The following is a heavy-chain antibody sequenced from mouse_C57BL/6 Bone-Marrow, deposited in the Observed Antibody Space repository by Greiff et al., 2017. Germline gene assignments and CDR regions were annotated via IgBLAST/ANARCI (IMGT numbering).Heavy chain of an antibody. D-gene: IGHD2-3*01. J-gene: IGHJ1*03. V-gene: IGHV3-1*01. CDR3: AREVYDGYYGDFDV. CDR1: GYSITSGYD. CDR2: ISYSGST. Sequence: EVKLMESGPGMVKPSQSLSLTCTVTGYSITSGYDWHWIRHFPGNKLEWMGYISYSGSTNYNPSLKSRISITHDTSKNHFFLKLNSVTTEDTATYYCAREVYDGYYGDFDVWGTGTTVTVSS.